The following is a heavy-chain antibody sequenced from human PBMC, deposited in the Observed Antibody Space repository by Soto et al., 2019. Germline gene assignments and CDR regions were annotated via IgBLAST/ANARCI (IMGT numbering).Heavy chain of an antibody. J-gene: IGHJ4*02. D-gene: IGHD3-22*01. CDR3: ARGQWSAVVVIPFDY. CDR1: GYTFTSHY. Sequence: QVQLVQSGAEVKKPGASVKVSCKASGYTFTSHYMHWVRQAPGQGLEWMGIINPSGGSTSYAQKFQGRVTMTRDTSTSTVYMELSSLRSEDTAVYYCARGQWSAVVVIPFDYWGQGTLVTVSS. V-gene: IGHV1-46*01. CDR2: INPSGGST.